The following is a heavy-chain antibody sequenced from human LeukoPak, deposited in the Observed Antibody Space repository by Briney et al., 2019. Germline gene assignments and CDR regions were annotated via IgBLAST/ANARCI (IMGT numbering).Heavy chain of an antibody. D-gene: IGHD6-13*01. CDR3: ARDHGSGWAAAGYFDY. CDR2: IKQDGSEK. V-gene: IGHV3-7*01. J-gene: IGHJ4*02. CDR1: GFTFSSYW. Sequence: GGSLRLSCAASGFTFSSYWMSWVRQAPGKGLEWVANIKQDGSEKYYVDSVKGRFTISRDNAKNSLYLQMNSLRAEDTAVYYCARDHGSGWAAAGYFDYWGQGTLVTVSS.